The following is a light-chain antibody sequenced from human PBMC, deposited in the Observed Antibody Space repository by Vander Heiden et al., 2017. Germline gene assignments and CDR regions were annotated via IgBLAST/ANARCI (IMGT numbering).Light chain of an antibody. CDR1: QSISSTS. CDR2: GPS. CDR3: QQYGSSPWT. Sequence: IALTQSPGTLSLSPGERATLSCRASQSISSTSLAWYQQKPGRAPRLLIYGPSTRATGIPDRFSGSGSGTDFTLTISRLEPEDCAVYYCQQYGSSPWTFGQGTKVEIK. V-gene: IGKV3-20*01. J-gene: IGKJ1*01.